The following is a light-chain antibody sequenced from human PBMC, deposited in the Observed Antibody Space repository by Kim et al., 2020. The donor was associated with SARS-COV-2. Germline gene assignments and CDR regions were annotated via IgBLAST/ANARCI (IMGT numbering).Light chain of an antibody. Sequence: DIVLTQSPGTLSLSPGERVTLSCRASQSVSSNLLAWYQQKPGQAPRLLISGASSRATGIPDRFSGSGSGTDFTLTISRLEPEDFAVYYCQQYGNSPRTFGQGTKVDIK. CDR3: QQYGNSPRT. CDR2: GAS. CDR1: QSVSSNL. V-gene: IGKV3-20*01. J-gene: IGKJ1*01.